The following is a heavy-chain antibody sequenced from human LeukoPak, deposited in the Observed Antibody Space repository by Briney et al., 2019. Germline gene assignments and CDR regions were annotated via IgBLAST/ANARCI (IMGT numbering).Heavy chain of an antibody. V-gene: IGHV4-39*07. J-gene: IGHJ5*02. Sequence: SETLSLTCTVSGGSISSSSYYWGWIRQPPGTGLEWIGSIYYSRSTYYNPSLKSRVTISVDTSKNQFSLKLSSVTAADTAVYYCARDRDDDPNSSWYRSGLNWFDPWGQGTLVTVSS. CDR3: ARDRDDDPNSSWYRSGLNWFDP. D-gene: IGHD6-13*01. CDR2: IYYSRST. CDR1: GGSISSSSYY.